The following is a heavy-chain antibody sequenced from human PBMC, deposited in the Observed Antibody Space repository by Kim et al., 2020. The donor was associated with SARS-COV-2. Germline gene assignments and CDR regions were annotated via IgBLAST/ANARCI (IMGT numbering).Heavy chain of an antibody. D-gene: IGHD4-17*01. CDR3: AILDYGDYIVFDH. J-gene: IGHJ4*02. Sequence: YNPSLKSRVPISVDTSKNQFSLKLSSVTAADTAVYYCAILDYGDYIVFDHCGQGTLVTVSS. V-gene: IGHV4-39*01.